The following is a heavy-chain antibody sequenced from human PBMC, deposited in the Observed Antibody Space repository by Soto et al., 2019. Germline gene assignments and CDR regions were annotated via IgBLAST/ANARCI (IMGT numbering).Heavy chain of an antibody. D-gene: IGHD3-10*01. Sequence: PGESLKISCKGSGYSFTSYWIGWVRQMPGKGLEWMGIIYPGDSDTRYSPSFQGQVTISADKSISTAYLQWSSLKASDTAMYYCARSMVRGVIPYYYGMDVWGQGTTVTVS. CDR1: GYSFTSYW. CDR2: IYPGDSDT. CDR3: ARSMVRGVIPYYYGMDV. J-gene: IGHJ6*02. V-gene: IGHV5-51*01.